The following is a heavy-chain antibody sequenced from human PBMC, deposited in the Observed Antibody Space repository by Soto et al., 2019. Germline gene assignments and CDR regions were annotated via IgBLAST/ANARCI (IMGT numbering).Heavy chain of an antibody. CDR2: IWYDGSNN. J-gene: IGHJ6*03. CDR1: GFSFSSYG. CDR3: ARIVVVALIQCYYYFYMDV. Sequence: QVQLVESGGGVVQPGRSLRLSCAASGFSFSSYGMHWVRQAPGKGLEWVDVIWYDGSNNYYADSVKGRFTISRDNSNNTLYLQRNSLRAEDTAMYYCARIVVVALIQCYYYFYMDVWGKGTTVTVSS. V-gene: IGHV3-33*01. D-gene: IGHD2-15*01.